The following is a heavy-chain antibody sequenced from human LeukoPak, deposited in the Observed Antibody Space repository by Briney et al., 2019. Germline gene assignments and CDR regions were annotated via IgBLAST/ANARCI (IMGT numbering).Heavy chain of an antibody. J-gene: IGHJ4*02. D-gene: IGHD3-22*01. V-gene: IGHV3-7*01. CDR1: GFTFSRYW. CDR3: AATYYYDSSGYSHFDY. Sequence: GGSLRLSCAASGFTFSRYWMSWVRQAPGKGLEWVASVKEDGSQKNYVDTVKGRFTISRDNAKKSLVLQMNSLRVEDTAVYYCAATYYYDSSGYSHFDYWGQGTLVTVSS. CDR2: VKEDGSQK.